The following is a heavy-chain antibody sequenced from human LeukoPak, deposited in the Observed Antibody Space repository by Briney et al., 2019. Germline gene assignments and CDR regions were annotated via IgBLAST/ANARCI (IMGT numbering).Heavy chain of an antibody. Sequence: KTGGSLRLSCAASGFTFTTYTMNWVRQAPGKGLEWVSSIRSTIGYIYYADSVKGRFTISRDNAKNSLYLQMNSLRAEDTAVYYCARGSDSGDYFTDAFDVWGQGIMVTVSS. CDR2: IRSTIGYI. CDR1: GFTFTTYT. D-gene: IGHD3-22*01. V-gene: IGHV3-21*01. CDR3: ARGSDSGDYFTDAFDV. J-gene: IGHJ3*01.